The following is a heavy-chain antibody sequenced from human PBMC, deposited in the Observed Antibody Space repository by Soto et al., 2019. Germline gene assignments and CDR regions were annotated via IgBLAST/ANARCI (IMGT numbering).Heavy chain of an antibody. Sequence: SETLSLTCAVYGGSFSGYYWSWIRQPPGKGLEWIGEINHSGSTNYNPSLKSRVTISVDTSKNQFSLKLSSVTAADTAVYYCARGKPSAMDVWGKGTTVTVSS. CDR1: GGSFSGYY. CDR3: ARGKPSAMDV. V-gene: IGHV4-34*01. J-gene: IGHJ6*04. CDR2: INHSGST.